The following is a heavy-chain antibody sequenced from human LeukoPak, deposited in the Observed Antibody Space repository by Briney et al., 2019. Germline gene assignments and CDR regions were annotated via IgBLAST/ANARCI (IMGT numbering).Heavy chain of an antibody. CDR3: ASIPGDGYKN. D-gene: IGHD5-24*01. Sequence: NASETLSLTCTVSGGSISSYYWSWIRQPPGKGLEWIGYVYSSGSTNYNPSVKSRVTISVDTSKNQFSLKLNSVTAADTAVYYCASIPGDGYKNWGQGTLVTVSS. CDR1: GGSISSYY. CDR2: VYSSGST. V-gene: IGHV4-59*08. J-gene: IGHJ4*02.